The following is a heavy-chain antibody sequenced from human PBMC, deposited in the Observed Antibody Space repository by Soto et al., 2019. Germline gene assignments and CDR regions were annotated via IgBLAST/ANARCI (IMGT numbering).Heavy chain of an antibody. CDR2: ISAYNGNT. J-gene: IGHJ4*02. CDR3: ARDSPPVDY. CDR1: GYTFSNYG. V-gene: IGHV1-18*01. Sequence: QVQLVQSGAEVKKPGASLKVSSKASGYTFSNYGISWVRQTPGQGLEWMGWISAYNGNTKYAQKLQGRVTMTTDTSTSTAYMELRSLRSEDTAVYYCARDSPPVDYCGQGTLVTVSS.